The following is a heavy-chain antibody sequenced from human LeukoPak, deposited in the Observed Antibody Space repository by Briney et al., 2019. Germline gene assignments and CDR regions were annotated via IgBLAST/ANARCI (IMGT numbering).Heavy chain of an antibody. Sequence: GGSLRLSCAASGFTFSSYSMNWVRQAPGKGLEWVSYISSSSSTIYYADSVKGRFTISRDNAKNSLYLQMNSLRAEDTAVYYCARDLQYYDSSGYYFSLSACAFDIWGQGTMVTVSS. CDR2: ISSSSSTI. D-gene: IGHD3-22*01. CDR1: GFTFSSYS. V-gene: IGHV3-48*01. J-gene: IGHJ3*02. CDR3: ARDLQYYDSSGYYFSLSACAFDI.